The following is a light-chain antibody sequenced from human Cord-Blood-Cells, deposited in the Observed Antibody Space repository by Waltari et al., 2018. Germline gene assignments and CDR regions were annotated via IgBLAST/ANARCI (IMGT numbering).Light chain of an antibody. CDR1: QSVSSSY. V-gene: IGKV3-20*01. CDR3: QQYGSSPWT. Sequence: EIVLTQSPGTLSLSPGDRATLSCRASQSVSSSYLAWYQQKPGQAPRLLIYVASSKATRIPDRFSGSGSGTDFTLTISRLEPEDFAVYYCQQYGSSPWTFGQGTKVEIK. J-gene: IGKJ1*01. CDR2: VAS.